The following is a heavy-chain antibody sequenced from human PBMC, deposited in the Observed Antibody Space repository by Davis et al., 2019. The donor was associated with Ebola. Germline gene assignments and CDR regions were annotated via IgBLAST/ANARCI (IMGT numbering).Heavy chain of an antibody. CDR2: IYPGDSET. CDR3: ARMLSGDCLFDY. D-gene: IGHD2-21*02. Sequence: GESLKISCEVSGYTFTTYWIAWVRQMPGKGLEWMGIIYPGDSETRYSPSFQGQVIISADKSINTAYLQWTSLKASDTAMYYCARMLSGDCLFDYWGRGTLVTVSS. CDR1: GYTFTTYW. J-gene: IGHJ4*01. V-gene: IGHV5-51*01.